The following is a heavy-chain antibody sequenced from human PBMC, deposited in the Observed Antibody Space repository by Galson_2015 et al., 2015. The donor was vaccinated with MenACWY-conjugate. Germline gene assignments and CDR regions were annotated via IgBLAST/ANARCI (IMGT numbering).Heavy chain of an antibody. V-gene: IGHV5-51*01. CDR3: ARHKGLKGAFDI. Sequence: QSGAEVKKPGESLTISCKASGYSFPTYWIVWVRQMLGKGLEWIGIIYPGDSDTRYSPSFQGQVTISADKFNNTAHLQWSCLKASDTAMYYCARHKGLKGAFDIWGQWTMVTVAS. CDR1: GYSFPTYW. CDR2: IYPGDSDT. D-gene: IGHD2-8*01. J-gene: IGHJ3*02.